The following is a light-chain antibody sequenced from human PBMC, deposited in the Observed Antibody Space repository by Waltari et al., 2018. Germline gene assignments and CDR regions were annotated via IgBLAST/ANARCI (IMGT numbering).Light chain of an antibody. Sequence: QLVLTQSPSASASLGASVKLTCTLSSGHSNNVIAWHQQQPEKGPWYLMKVNSNGSHSKGDGIPDRFSGSSSGAERYLTSSSLQSEDEADYYCQTGCHGTWVFGGGTKLTVL. V-gene: IGLV4-69*02. CDR3: QTGCHGTWV. J-gene: IGLJ3*02. CDR1: SGHSNNV. CDR2: VNSNGSH.